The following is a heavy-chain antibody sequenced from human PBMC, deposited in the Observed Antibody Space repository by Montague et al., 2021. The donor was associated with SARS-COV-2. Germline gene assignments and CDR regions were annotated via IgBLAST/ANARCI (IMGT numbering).Heavy chain of an antibody. J-gene: IGHJ3*02. Sequence: IYYSGSTYYNPSLKSRLAISVDTSKNQFSLKLSSVSAADTAVYYCARVQFISSCLYPDDFDIWGQGTMVTVSA. CDR3: ARVQFISSCLYPDDFDI. V-gene: IGHV4-31*02. CDR2: IYYSGST. D-gene: IGHD6-19*01.